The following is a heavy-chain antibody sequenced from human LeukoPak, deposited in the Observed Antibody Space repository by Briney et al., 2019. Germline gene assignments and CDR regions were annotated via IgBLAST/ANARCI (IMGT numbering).Heavy chain of an antibody. CDR2: IHPGRGDT. D-gene: IGHD7-27*01. Sequence: GAAVKLSCKALGYTFTDHYFHWLRQAPGQRLEWMGWIHPGRGDTNYAQKFQGRVSLTRDTSISTAYMELSRLTSDDTAVYYCARDHNWGPDYWGQGTLVSVSS. V-gene: IGHV1-2*02. CDR3: ARDHNWGPDY. J-gene: IGHJ4*02. CDR1: GYTFTDHY.